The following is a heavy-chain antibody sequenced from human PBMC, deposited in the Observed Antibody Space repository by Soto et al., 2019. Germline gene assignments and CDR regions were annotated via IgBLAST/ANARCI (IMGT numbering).Heavy chain of an antibody. CDR1: GVSISSGGYY. V-gene: IGHV4-31*03. D-gene: IGHD3-22*01. J-gene: IGHJ4*02. CDR3: AAVIVESLYFDY. CDR2: IYYSGST. Sequence: PXETLSLTCTVSGVSISSGGYYWSWIRQHPGKGLEWIGYIYYSGSTYYNPSLKSRVTISVDTSKNQFSLKLSSVTAADTAVYYCAAVIVESLYFDYWGQETLVTVSS.